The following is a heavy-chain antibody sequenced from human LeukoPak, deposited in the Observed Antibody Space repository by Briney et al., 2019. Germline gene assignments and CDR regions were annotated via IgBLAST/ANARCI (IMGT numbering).Heavy chain of an antibody. CDR2: IKQDGSEK. CDR1: GFTFSSYW. CDR3: ARDLGYCSGSTCYVGYFDY. J-gene: IGHJ4*02. D-gene: IGHD2-15*01. Sequence: GGSLRLSCAASGFTFSSYWMSWVRQAPGKGLEWVANIKQDGSEKYYVDSVKGRFTISRDNAKNSLYLQMNSLRAKDTAVYYCARDLGYCSGSTCYVGYFDYWGQGTQVTVSS. V-gene: IGHV3-7*01.